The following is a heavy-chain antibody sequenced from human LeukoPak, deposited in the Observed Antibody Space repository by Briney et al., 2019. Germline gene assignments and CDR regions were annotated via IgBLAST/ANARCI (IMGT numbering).Heavy chain of an antibody. Sequence: GGSLRLSCAASGFTFDDYTMHWVRQAPGKGLEWVSLISWDGDNTYYADSVKGRLTTSRDNSKNSLYLQMNSLRTEDTAFYYCAKGTGKSTLNWLDPWGQGTLVTVSS. CDR2: ISWDGDNT. CDR3: AKGTGKSTLNWLDP. CDR1: GFTFDDYT. J-gene: IGHJ5*02. D-gene: IGHD1-14*01. V-gene: IGHV3-43*01.